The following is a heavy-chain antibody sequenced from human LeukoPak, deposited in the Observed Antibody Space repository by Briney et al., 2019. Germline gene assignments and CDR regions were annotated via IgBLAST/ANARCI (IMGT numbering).Heavy chain of an antibody. CDR1: GFTFSSYG. V-gene: IGHV3-33*01. CDR2: IWYDGSNK. CDR3: ARDSVSNYYFDY. Sequence: GGSLRLSCAASGFTFSSYGMHWVRQAPGKGLEWVAVIWYDGSNKYYADSVKGRFTISRDNSKNTLYLQMNSLRAEDTAVYYCARDSVSNYYFDYWGQGTLVTVPS. J-gene: IGHJ4*02. D-gene: IGHD4-11*01.